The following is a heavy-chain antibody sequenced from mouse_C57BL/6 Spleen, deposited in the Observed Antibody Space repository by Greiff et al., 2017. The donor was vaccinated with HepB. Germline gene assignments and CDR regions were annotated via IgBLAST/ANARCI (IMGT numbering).Heavy chain of an antibody. CDR1: GYTFTSYW. CDR3: ARSRVAITTVVEGWYFDV. V-gene: IGHV1-55*01. J-gene: IGHJ1*03. CDR2: IYPGSGST. D-gene: IGHD1-1*01. Sequence: VQLQQSGAELVKPGASVKMSCKASGYTFTSYWITWVKQRPGQGLEWIGDIYPGSGSTNYNEKFKSKATLTVDTSSSTAYMQLSSLTSEDSAVYYCARSRVAITTVVEGWYFDVWGTGTTVTVSS.